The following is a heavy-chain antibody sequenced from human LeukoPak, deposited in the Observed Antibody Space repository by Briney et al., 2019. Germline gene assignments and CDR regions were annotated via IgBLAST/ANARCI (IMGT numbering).Heavy chain of an antibody. J-gene: IGHJ5*02. CDR3: VRSKSGAYGWFDP. D-gene: IGHD2-15*01. CDR2: IYYTGNT. Sequence: SETLSLTCTVPGGSISGYFWTWIRQPPGKGLEWIGYIYYTGNTNYNPSLKSRVTISIDTSKNHFSLNVNSVTAADAAVYYCVRSKSGAYGWFDPWGPGTLVTVSS. CDR1: GGSISGYF. V-gene: IGHV4-59*01.